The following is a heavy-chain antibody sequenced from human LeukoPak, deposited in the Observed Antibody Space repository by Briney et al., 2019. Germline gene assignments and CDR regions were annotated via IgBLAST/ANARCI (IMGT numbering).Heavy chain of an antibody. CDR2: ISSSSSTI. CDR3: ARVSGSYYSPFDY. CDR1: GFTFSSYS. Sequence: PGGSLRLSCAASGFTFSSYSMNWVRQAPGKGLEWVSYISSSSSTIYYADSVKGRFTISRDNAKNSLYLQMNSLRAEDTAVYYCARVSGSYYSPFDYWGQGTLVTVSS. J-gene: IGHJ4*02. V-gene: IGHV3-48*04. D-gene: IGHD1-26*01.